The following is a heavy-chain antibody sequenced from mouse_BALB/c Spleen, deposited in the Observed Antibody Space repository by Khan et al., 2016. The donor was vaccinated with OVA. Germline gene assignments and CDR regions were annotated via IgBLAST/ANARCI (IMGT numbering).Heavy chain of an antibody. CDR2: INPSTGYT. J-gene: IGHJ3*01. CDR1: CYTFLTYW. D-gene: IGHD2-10*02. V-gene: IGHV1-7*01. CDR3: ARRGVYGLFAD. Sequence: QVQLQQTGAELAKPGASVKMSCTPSCYTFLTYWLHWINQRPGQGLEWIGYINPSTGYTEYNKNFTDKATLTADDSSSTAYMQLNSLTSEDSAVYYCARRGVYGLFADWGTGTLVTVSA.